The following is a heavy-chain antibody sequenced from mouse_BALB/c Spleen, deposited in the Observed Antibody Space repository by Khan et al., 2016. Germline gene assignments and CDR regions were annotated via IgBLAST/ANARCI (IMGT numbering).Heavy chain of an antibody. CDR2: IAPRSDYT. Sequence: QVQLQQSGAELARPGASVKMSCKASGYTFTSYTMFWVKQRPGQGLEWIGYIAPRSDYTDYNQKIKDKATLTADKSSTTADMQLNSLKSEDSAVYYCAREGWLLGYFDYGGQGTTLTVAS. D-gene: IGHD2-3*01. J-gene: IGHJ2*01. CDR1: GYTFTSYT. CDR3: AREGWLLGYFDY. V-gene: IGHV1-4*01.